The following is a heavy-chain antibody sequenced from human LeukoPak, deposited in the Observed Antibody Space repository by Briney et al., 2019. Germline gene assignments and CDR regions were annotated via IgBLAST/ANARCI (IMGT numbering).Heavy chain of an antibody. CDR3: ATTEGELTHFFDY. V-gene: IGHV3-9*01. D-gene: IGHD1-26*01. J-gene: IGHJ4*02. CDR2: ISWNSGSI. Sequence: PGGSLRLSCAASGFTFDDYAMHWVRQAPGKGLEWVSGISWNSGSIGYADSVKGRFTISRDNAKNSLYLQMNSLRAEDTALYYCATTEGELTHFFDYWGQGTLVTVSS. CDR1: GFTFDDYA.